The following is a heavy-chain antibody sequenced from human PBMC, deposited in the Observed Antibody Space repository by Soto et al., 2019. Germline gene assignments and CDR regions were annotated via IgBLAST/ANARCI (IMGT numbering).Heavy chain of an antibody. CDR2: IVPLFGTA. CDR3: ARGNEYNHYYFDY. V-gene: IGHV1-69*01. J-gene: IGHJ4*02. D-gene: IGHD1-1*01. Sequence: QVQLVQSGAEVKKPGSSVKVSCKASGGTFINYAFSWVRQTPGQGLDWMGGIVPLFGTANYARKFQGRVTITADASTTTAYMELSSLTAEDTAVYYCARGNEYNHYYFDYWGQGTLVTVSS. CDR1: GGTFINYA.